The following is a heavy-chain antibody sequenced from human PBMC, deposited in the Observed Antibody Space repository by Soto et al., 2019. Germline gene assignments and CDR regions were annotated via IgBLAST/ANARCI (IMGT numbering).Heavy chain of an antibody. CDR1: GFTFSSYG. CDR2: ISYDGSNK. D-gene: IGHD2-15*01. V-gene: IGHV3-30*18. J-gene: IGHJ6*02. CDR3: AKGPLIVVVVAGLYGMDV. Sequence: QVQLVESGGGVVQPGRSLRLSCAASGFTFSSYGMHWVRQAPGKGLEWVAVISYDGSNKYYADSVKGRFTISRDNSKNPLYLQMNSLRAEDTAVYYCAKGPLIVVVVAGLYGMDVWGQGTTVTVSS.